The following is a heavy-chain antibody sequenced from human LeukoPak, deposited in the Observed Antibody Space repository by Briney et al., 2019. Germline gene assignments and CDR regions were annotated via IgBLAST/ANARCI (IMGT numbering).Heavy chain of an antibody. CDR2: INHSGST. J-gene: IGHJ4*02. CDR3: ARGSIAVAGSDY. Sequence: SETLSLTCAVYGGSFSYYYWSWIRQPPGKTLEWIGEINHSGSTNYNPSLKSRVTISVDTSKNQFSLKLSSVTAADTAVRYCARGSIAVAGSDYWGQGTLVTVSS. V-gene: IGHV4-34*01. D-gene: IGHD6-19*01. CDR1: GGSFSYYY.